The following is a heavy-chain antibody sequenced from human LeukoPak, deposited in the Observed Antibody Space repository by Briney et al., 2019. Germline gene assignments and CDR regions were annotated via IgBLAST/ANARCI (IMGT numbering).Heavy chain of an antibody. CDR1: GFTFSRYA. Sequence: GGSLRLSCAASGFTFSRYAMHWVRQAPGKGLEWVAVISYDGSNKYYADSVKGRFTISRDNSKNTLYLQMNSLRAEDTAVYYCARDSYGMDVWGQGTTVTVSS. CDR3: ARDSYGMDV. CDR2: ISYDGSNK. J-gene: IGHJ6*02. V-gene: IGHV3-30-3*01.